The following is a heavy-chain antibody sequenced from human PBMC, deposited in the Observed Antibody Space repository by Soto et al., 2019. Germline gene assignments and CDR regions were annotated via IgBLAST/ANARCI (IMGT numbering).Heavy chain of an antibody. J-gene: IGHJ6*03. CDR3: ARLQYSSGWYRYYYYYMDV. V-gene: IGHV4-4*02. D-gene: IGHD6-19*01. Sequence: SETLSLSCAVSGGSISSSNWWSWVRQPPGKGLEWIGEIHYSGSTNYNPSLKSRVTISVDTSKNQFSLKLSSVTAADTAVYYCARLQYSSGWYRYYYYYMDVWGKGTTVTVSS. CDR1: GGSISSSNW. CDR2: IHYSGST.